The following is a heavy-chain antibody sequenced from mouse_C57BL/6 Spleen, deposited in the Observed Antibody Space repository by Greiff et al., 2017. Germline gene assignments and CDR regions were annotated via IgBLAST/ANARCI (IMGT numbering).Heavy chain of an antibody. CDR1: GYTFTSYW. J-gene: IGHJ3*01. CDR3: ASYGNPFAY. V-gene: IGHV1-52*01. CDR2: IDPSDSET. D-gene: IGHD2-1*01. Sequence: VQLQQPGAELVRPGSSVKLSCKASGYTFTSYWLHWVKQRPIQGLEWIGNIDPSDSETHYTQKFKDKATMTVDKSSSTAYMQLNSLTSEDAAVYYCASYGNPFAYWGQGTLVTVSA.